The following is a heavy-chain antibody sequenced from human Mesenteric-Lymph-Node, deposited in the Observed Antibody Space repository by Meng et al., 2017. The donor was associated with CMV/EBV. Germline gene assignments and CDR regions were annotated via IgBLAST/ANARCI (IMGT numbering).Heavy chain of an antibody. CDR2: ISYDGSNT. V-gene: IGHV3-30-3*01. D-gene: IGHD3-16*01. CDR1: GFTFSSYA. J-gene: IGHJ4*02. CDR3: AREWRGTLDY. Sequence: GESLKISCAASGFTFSSYAMHWVRQAPGKGLEWVAVISYDGSNTYYADSVKGRFTISRDNSKNTLYLQMNSLRAEDTAVYYCAREWRGTLDYWGQGSLVTVSS.